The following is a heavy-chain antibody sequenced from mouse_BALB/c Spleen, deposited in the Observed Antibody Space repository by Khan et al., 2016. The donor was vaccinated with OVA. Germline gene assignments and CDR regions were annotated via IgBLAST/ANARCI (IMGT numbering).Heavy chain of an antibody. CDR2: DSSGDHSY. Sequence: EVELVESVGGLEKPGGSLKVSCSASGFTLSTYAMSWLLQTPEKRLEQVATDSSGDHSYSXPDSVKGRFTISRDNAKNTLYLQMSSLRSEDTAMYYCARSLVDYHAMDYGGQGTSVTVSS. CDR3: ARSLVDYHAMDY. CDR1: GFTLSTYA. V-gene: IGHV5-9-3*01. J-gene: IGHJ4*01. D-gene: IGHD2-2*01.